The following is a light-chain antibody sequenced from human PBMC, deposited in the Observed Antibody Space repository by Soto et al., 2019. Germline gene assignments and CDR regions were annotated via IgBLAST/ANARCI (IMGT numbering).Light chain of an antibody. CDR2: KAS. J-gene: IGKJ2*01. CDR3: QHYNSYPYT. V-gene: IGKV1-5*03. Sequence: DIQMTQSPSTLSASVGDRVTITCRASQSISSWLAWYQQKPGKAPKLLIYKASSLESGVPSRFSGSGSGTVFTLTISSLQPDDFASYCCQHYNSYPYTFGQGTKVEIK. CDR1: QSISSW.